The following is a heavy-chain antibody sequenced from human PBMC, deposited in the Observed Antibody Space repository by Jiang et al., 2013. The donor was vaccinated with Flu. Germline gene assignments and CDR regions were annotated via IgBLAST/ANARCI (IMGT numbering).Heavy chain of an antibody. D-gene: IGHD5-24*01. Sequence: SQTLSLTCAISGASMTSQHWAWIRQPAGKGLECIGRIQSNGSAKYNPSLKSRVTMSIDTTKNQFSLKLTSVTAADSAVYYCAKDPPDGMAHLDIWGQGTTVTVSS. CDR2: IQSNGSA. V-gene: IGHV4-4*07. CDR1: GASMTSQH. J-gene: IGHJ3*02. CDR3: AKDPPDGMAHLDI.